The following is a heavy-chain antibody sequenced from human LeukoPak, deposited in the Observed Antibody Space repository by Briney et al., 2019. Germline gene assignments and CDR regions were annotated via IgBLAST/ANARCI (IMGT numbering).Heavy chain of an antibody. CDR2: MNPNSGNT. Sequence: ASVKVSCKASGYTFTSYDINWVRQATGQGLEWMRWMNPNSGNTGYAQKFQGRVTMTRNTSISTAYMELSSLRSEDTAVYYCARGGACSGGSCYSYYYYGMDVWGQGTTVTVSS. D-gene: IGHD2-15*01. CDR3: ARGGACSGGSCYSYYYYGMDV. CDR1: GYTFTSYD. V-gene: IGHV1-8*01. J-gene: IGHJ6*02.